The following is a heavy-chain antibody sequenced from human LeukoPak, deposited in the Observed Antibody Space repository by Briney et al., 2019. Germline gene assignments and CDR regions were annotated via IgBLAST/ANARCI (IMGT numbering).Heavy chain of an antibody. V-gene: IGHV3-23*01. D-gene: IGHD3-9*01. J-gene: IGHJ4*02. CDR3: AKWGDYDILTGYYASDY. CDR1: GFTFSNYA. Sequence: PGASLRLSCAASGFTFSNYAMSWVRQAPGKGLEWVSAIVGSGSSTYYADSVKGRFTISRDNSKNTLYLQLNRLRAEDTAVYYCAKWGDYDILTGYYASDYWGQRTLVTVSS. CDR2: IVGSGSST.